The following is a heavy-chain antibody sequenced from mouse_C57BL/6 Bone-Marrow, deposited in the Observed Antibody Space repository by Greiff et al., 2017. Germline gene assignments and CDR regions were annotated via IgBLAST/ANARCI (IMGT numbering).Heavy chain of an antibody. CDR3: ARGIYGNYDAY. CDR2: ISSGSSTI. CDR1: GFTFSDYG. V-gene: IGHV5-17*01. D-gene: IGHD2-1*01. Sequence: EVKLVESGGGLVKPAGSLKLSCAASGFTFSDYGMHWVRQAPEKGLEWVAYISSGSSTIYYADTVKGRFTISRDNAKNTLFLQMTSLRSEDTAMYYCARGIYGNYDAYWGQGTLVTVSA. J-gene: IGHJ3*01.